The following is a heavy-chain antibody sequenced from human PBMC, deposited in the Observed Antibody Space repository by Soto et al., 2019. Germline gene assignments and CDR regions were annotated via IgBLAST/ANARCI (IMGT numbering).Heavy chain of an antibody. D-gene: IGHD6-13*01. J-gene: IGHJ6*03. CDR1: GFTFSNYE. V-gene: IGHV3-64*01. CDR3: ARRGYGSRWPNVYMDV. CDR2: ISNNGAHT. Sequence: EAQLVESGGGLVQPGGSLRLSCAASGFTFSNYEMHWVHQAPGKGLEYVSGISNNGAHTDYAKSVKGRFTISRDNSENILYLQMGSLRAEDMALYYCARRGYGSRWPNVYMDVWGKGTTVTVSS.